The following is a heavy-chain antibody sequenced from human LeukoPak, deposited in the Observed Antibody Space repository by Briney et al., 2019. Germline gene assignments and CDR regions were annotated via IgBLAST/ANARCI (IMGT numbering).Heavy chain of an antibody. Sequence: PSETLSFTCTVSDGSIRGFYWTWSRQPPGKGLEWIGQIYYTWSADYNPSLKSRIAISVDTSKNQNSLMVRSVTAADTAVYHCARFGVNYDMDVWGQGTTVTVSS. CDR3: ARFGVNYDMDV. CDR2: IYYTWSA. J-gene: IGHJ6*02. CDR1: DGSIRGFY. V-gene: IGHV4-59*01. D-gene: IGHD3-16*01.